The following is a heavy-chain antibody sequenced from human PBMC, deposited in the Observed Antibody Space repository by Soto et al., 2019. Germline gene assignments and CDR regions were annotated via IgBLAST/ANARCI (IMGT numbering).Heavy chain of an antibody. D-gene: IGHD6-6*01. CDR2: INHSGST. Sequence: QVQLQQWGAGLLKPSETLSLTCAVYGGSFSGYYWSWIRQPPGKGLEWIGEINHSGSTNYNPSLKSPVTLSVSTYKNQFPLKLSYVTAAGTAVYCCARGYEESSSPPIYSYYMDVWGKGTTVTLSS. CDR1: GGSFSGYY. J-gene: IGHJ6*03. CDR3: ARGYEESSSPPIYSYYMDV. V-gene: IGHV4-34*01.